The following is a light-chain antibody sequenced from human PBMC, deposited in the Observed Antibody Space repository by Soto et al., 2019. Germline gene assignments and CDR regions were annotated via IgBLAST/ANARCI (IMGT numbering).Light chain of an antibody. Sequence: EIVMTQSPGTLSVSPGERATLSCRASQSVSSNLAWYQQKPGQAPRLLIYGPSTRATGIPARFSGSGSGTEFTRTISSLQSEDFAVYYCQQYNNWPRTFGQGTKVEIK. CDR1: QSVSSN. V-gene: IGKV3-15*01. CDR2: GPS. J-gene: IGKJ1*01. CDR3: QQYNNWPRT.